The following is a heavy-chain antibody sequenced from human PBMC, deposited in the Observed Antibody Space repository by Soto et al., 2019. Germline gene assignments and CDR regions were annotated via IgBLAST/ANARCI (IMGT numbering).Heavy chain of an antibody. J-gene: IGHJ4*02. CDR3: ARDSVDGYSGYDSLGFDY. CDR2: ISSSSSYI. D-gene: IGHD5-12*01. V-gene: IGHV3-21*01. Sequence: GGSLRLSCAASGFTFSSYSMNWVRQAPGKGLEWVSSISSSSSYIYYADSVKGRFTISRDNAKNSLYLQMNSLRAEDTAVYYGARDSVDGYSGYDSLGFDYWGQGTLVTVSS. CDR1: GFTFSSYS.